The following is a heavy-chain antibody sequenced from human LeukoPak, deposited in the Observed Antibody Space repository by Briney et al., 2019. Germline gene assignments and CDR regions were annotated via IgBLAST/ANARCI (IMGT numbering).Heavy chain of an antibody. D-gene: IGHD3-9*01. CDR2: INHSGST. CDR3: ARGPYDILTRHYYYYYGMDV. J-gene: IGHJ6*02. CDR1: GGSFSGYY. Sequence: SETLSLTCAVYGGSFSGYYWSWIRQPPGKGLEWIGEINHSGSTNYNPSLKSRVTISVDTSKNQFSLKLSSVTAADTAVYYCARGPYDILTRHYYYYYGMDVWGQGTTVTVSS. V-gene: IGHV4-34*01.